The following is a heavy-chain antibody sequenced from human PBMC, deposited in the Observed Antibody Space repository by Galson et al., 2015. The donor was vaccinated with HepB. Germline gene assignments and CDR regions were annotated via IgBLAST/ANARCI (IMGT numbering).Heavy chain of an antibody. D-gene: IGHD6-13*01. V-gene: IGHV3-11*06. CDR3: ARLDSSWFFDF. Sequence: SLRLSCAASGFTFRDDYMSWIRQAPGKGLEWVSYITSSSTYTNYADSAKGRFTISRDNAKNSLYLQMNSLRGEDTAVYYCARLDSSWFFDFWGQGSLVTVSS. J-gene: IGHJ4*02. CDR2: ITSSSTYT. CDR1: GFTFRDDY.